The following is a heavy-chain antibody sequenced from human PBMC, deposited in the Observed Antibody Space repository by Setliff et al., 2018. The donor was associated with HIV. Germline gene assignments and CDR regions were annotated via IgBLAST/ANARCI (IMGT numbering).Heavy chain of an antibody. CDR1: GYTFTGHY. J-gene: IGHJ6*02. Sequence: GASVKVSCKASGYTFTGHYLHWVRQAPGQGLEWLGWVNPNSGDAIYAQNFQGRVTMTRDTSINAAYMELRGLRSDDTAVYYCARNFGLSPSGKYYYYYGMDIWGQGTTVTLSS. V-gene: IGHV1-2*02. D-gene: IGHD3-10*01. CDR3: ARNFGLSPSGKYYYYYGMDI. CDR2: VNPNSGDA.